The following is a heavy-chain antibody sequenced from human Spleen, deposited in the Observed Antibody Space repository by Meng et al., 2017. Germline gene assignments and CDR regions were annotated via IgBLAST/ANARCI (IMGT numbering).Heavy chain of an antibody. CDR3: ARGPTTMAHDFDY. CDR2: INHSGST. Sequence: HVQVTQWGAGLLKPSGTLSLTCAVYGGSFSDYYWSWIRHPPGKGLEWIGEINHSGSTNYNPSLESRATISVDTSQNNLSLKLSSVTAADSAVYYCARGPTTMAHDFDYWGQGTLVTVSS. J-gene: IGHJ4*02. D-gene: IGHD4-11*01. V-gene: IGHV4-34*01. CDR1: GGSFSDYY.